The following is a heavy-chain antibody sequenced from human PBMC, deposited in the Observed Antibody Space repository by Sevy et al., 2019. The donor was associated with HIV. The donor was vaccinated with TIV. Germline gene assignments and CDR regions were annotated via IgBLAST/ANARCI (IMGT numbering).Heavy chain of an antibody. Sequence: GGSLRLSCAASEFTFSSYSTNWVRQAPGKGLEWVSSISSSSSYIYYADSVKGRFTISRDNAKNSLYLQMNSLRAEDTAVYYCARVSVKGIAAAGTDYWGQGTLVTVSS. V-gene: IGHV3-21*01. J-gene: IGHJ4*02. CDR1: EFTFSSYS. CDR2: ISSSSSYI. D-gene: IGHD6-13*01. CDR3: ARVSVKGIAAAGTDY.